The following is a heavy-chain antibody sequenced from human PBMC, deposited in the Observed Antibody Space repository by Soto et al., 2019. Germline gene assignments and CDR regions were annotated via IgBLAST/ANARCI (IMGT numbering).Heavy chain of an antibody. CDR2: IYYNGNT. D-gene: IGHD1-1*01. CDR3: ARHGPLSNNWNQLDY. CDR1: GGSISSSPYY. J-gene: IGHJ4*02. V-gene: IGHV4-39*01. Sequence: QLQLQESGPGLVKPSETLSLTCTVSGGSISSSPYYWGWIRQPPGKGLEWIGNIYYNGNTCYNPYLKGRIPMSVDTSNTQFPPKLSSVTAADTAVYYCARHGPLSNNWNQLDYWGEGTLGTVSS.